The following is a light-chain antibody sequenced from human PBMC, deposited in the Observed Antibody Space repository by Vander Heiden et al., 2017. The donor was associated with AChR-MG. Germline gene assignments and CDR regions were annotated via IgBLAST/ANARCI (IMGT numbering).Light chain of an antibody. CDR2: KAS. J-gene: IGKJ1*01. CDR3: QQYTSYPWT. V-gene: IGKV1-5*03. CDR1: QSLTTW. Sequence: DIQMPQSPSTLSASVGDRVTITCRASQSLTTWLAWYQQKPGKAPKLLIYKASSLQSGVPSRFSGSGSGTDFTLTISSLQPDDFATYYCQQYTSYPWTFGQGTKVEIK.